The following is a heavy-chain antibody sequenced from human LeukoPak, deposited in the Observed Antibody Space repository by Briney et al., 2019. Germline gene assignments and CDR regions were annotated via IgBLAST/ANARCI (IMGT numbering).Heavy chain of an antibody. D-gene: IGHD1-1*01. CDR1: GFTFTNYA. CDR3: VKGLVQTTMSYSVDY. CDR2: ISSDGSKN. Sequence: GGSLRLSCVASGFTFTNYAMHWVRQTPGKGLEWVALISSDGSKNIYADPVKGRFTVSRDNSKNTLYLQMNSLRAEDTAVYYCVKGLVQTTMSYSVDYWGQGALVTVSS. J-gene: IGHJ4*02. V-gene: IGHV3-30*18.